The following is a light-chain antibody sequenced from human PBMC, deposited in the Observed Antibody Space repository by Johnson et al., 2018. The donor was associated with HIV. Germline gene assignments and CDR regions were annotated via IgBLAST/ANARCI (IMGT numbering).Light chain of an antibody. CDR1: SSNIGNNY. J-gene: IGLJ1*01. CDR2: ENN. Sequence: QPVLTQPPSVSAAPGQKVTISCSGSSSNIGNNYVSWYQQLPGTAPKLLIYENNKRPSGIPDRFSGSQSGTSATLGITGLQKGDEADYYCGTWDSSLVAWVFGTGTKVTVL. V-gene: IGLV1-51*02. CDR3: GTWDSSLVAWV.